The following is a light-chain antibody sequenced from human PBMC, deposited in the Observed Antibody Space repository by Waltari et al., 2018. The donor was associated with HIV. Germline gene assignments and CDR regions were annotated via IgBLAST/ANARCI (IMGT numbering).Light chain of an antibody. CDR1: SGPSNYA. CDR3: QTWGTGIQEV. Sequence: QLVLTQSPSAPASPGAAVTLTCTLTSGPSNYAIASHPQQPGKGPRYLMKLKSDGSHIKGDRTPDRFSGSSSGAERYLTIPSLQSEDEADYYCQTWGTGIQEVFGGGTKLTVL. V-gene: IGLV4-69*01. J-gene: IGLJ3*02. CDR2: LKSDGSH.